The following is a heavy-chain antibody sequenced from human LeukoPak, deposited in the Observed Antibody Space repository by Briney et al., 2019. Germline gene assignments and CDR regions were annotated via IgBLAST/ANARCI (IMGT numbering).Heavy chain of an antibody. CDR3: AAIGGSGSYHYYYYYYMDV. CDR1: GYTFTGYY. V-gene: IGHV1-2*02. CDR2: INPNSGGT. D-gene: IGHD1-26*01. J-gene: IGHJ6*03. Sequence: ASVKVSCKASGYTFTGYYMHWVRQAPGQGLEWMGWINPNSGGTNYAQKFQGRVTMTRDTSISTAYMELSRLRSDDTVVYYCAAIGGSGSYHYYYYYYMDVWGKGTTVTVSS.